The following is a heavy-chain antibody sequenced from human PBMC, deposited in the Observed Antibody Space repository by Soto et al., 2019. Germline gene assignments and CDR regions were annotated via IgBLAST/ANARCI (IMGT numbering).Heavy chain of an antibody. CDR3: ARHVGAAPHFDY. CDR2: IYYSGST. Sequence: QLQLQESGPGLVKPSETLSLTCTVSGGSISSSSYYWGWIRQPPGKGLEWIGSIYYSGSTYYNPSLKGRVTISVDTSKNQFSLKLSSVTAADTAVYYCARHVGAAPHFDYWGQGTLVTVSS. D-gene: IGHD1-26*01. V-gene: IGHV4-39*01. J-gene: IGHJ4*02. CDR1: GGSISSSSYY.